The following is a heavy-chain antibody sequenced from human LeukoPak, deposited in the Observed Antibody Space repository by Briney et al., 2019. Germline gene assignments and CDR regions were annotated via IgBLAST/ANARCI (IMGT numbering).Heavy chain of an antibody. Sequence: ASVKASCKASGYTFTGYYMHWVRQAPGQGLEWMGWINPNSGGTNYAQKFQGWVTMTRDTSISTAYMELSRLRSDDTAVYYCAREAGYSSSPFDYWGQGTLVTVSS. CDR3: AREAGYSSSPFDY. CDR1: GYTFTGYY. D-gene: IGHD6-13*01. CDR2: INPNSGGT. V-gene: IGHV1-2*04. J-gene: IGHJ4*02.